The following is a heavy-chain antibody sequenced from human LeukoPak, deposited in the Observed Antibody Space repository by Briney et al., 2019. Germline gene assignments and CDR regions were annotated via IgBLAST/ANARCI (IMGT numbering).Heavy chain of an antibody. J-gene: IGHJ4*02. D-gene: IGHD3-22*01. CDR3: ARDKSVYYDTSGSRFDY. CDR2: INQDGSEK. V-gene: IGHV3-7*01. Sequence: GGSLRLSCAASQFTFSSYWMSWVRQAPGKGLKWVANINQDGSEKYYVDSVKGRFTISRDNAKNSLYLQMNSLRAEDTAVYYCARDKSVYYDTSGSRFDYWDQGTLVTVSS. CDR1: QFTFSSYW.